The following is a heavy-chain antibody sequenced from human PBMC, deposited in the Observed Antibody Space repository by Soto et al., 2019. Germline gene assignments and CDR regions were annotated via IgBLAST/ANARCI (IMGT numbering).Heavy chain of an antibody. CDR1: GGTSGSST. V-gene: IGHV1-69*06. Sequence: QVQLVQSGAEVKKPGSSVKVSCKASGGTSGSSTIGWVRQAPGHGLEWMGGITPVFGAPNYPQKFQGRVTITADKSTSTAYMELRSLRSEDTAVYYCARGELATIAYFDCWGQGTQVTVSS. J-gene: IGHJ4*02. CDR2: ITPVFGAP. D-gene: IGHD5-12*01. CDR3: ARGELATIAYFDC.